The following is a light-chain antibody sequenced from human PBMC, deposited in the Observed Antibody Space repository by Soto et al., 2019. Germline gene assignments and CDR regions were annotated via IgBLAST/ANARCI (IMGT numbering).Light chain of an antibody. Sequence: ELVFTPSPGTLSLSPGESATLSCRASQSVGTSLAWYHQKPGEGPRLLISDASIRAAGIPDRFSGSGSGTDFTLIISRLEPEDFALYYGQQYVVGSTLSFGRVTRREI. CDR1: QSVGTS. J-gene: IGKJ5*01. CDR2: DAS. CDR3: QQYVVGSTLS. V-gene: IGKV3-20*01.